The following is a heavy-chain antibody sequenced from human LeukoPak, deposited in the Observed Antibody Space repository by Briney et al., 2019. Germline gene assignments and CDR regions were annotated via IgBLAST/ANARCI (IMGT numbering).Heavy chain of an antibody. CDR2: IRANNGNT. V-gene: IGHV1-18*01. J-gene: IGHJ3*02. CDR1: GGTFSSYA. D-gene: IGHD6-13*01. CDR3: AREGDSSWLHDVFDI. Sequence: ASVKVSCKASGGTFSSYAISWVRQAPGQGLEWMGWIRANNGNTNYAQKLQGRVTMTTDTSTSTAYMELRSLRSDDTAVYYCAREGDSSWLHDVFDIWGQGTMVTVSS.